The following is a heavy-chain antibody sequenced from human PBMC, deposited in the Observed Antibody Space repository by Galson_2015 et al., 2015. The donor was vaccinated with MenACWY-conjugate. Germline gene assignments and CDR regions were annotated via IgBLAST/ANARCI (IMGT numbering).Heavy chain of an antibody. Sequence: SLRLSCAVSGFTFSQYAMSWVRQAPGTGLEWVAIISDSGAATHYIDSVKGRFTISRDNSKNTLYLQMSRLRAEDTALYYCAKDVYMDVSGKGTTAAVPS. CDR1: GFTFSQYA. CDR3: AKDVYMDV. J-gene: IGHJ6*03. CDR2: ISDSGAAT. V-gene: IGHV3-23*01.